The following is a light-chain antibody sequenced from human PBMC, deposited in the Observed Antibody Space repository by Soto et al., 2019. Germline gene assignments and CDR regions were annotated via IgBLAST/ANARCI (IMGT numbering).Light chain of an antibody. CDR1: RSYVGAYNY. Sequence: QSALTQPASVSGSPGQSITISCNGSRSYVGAYNYVSWYQHHPGKVPKLIIYAVSNRPSGVSNRFSGSKSANTASLTISGLQAEDEAESSCTSYIGTDLLVFGGGTKLTVL. J-gene: IGLJ2*01. CDR2: AVS. V-gene: IGLV2-14*01. CDR3: TSYIGTDLLV.